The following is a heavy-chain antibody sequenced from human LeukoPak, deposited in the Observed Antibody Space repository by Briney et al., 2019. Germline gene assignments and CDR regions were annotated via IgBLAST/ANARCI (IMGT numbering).Heavy chain of an antibody. CDR3: ARDGGYDWGSDAFDI. CDR1: GFTFDDYA. CDR2: ISWTSGYI. J-gene: IGHJ3*02. Sequence: GGSLRLSCAASGFTFDDYAMHWVRQAPGKGLEWVSGISWTSGYIGYADSVKGRFTISRDNAKNTLYLQMNSLRAEDTAVYYCARDGGYDWGSDAFDIWGQGTMVTVSS. D-gene: IGHD5-12*01. V-gene: IGHV3-9*01.